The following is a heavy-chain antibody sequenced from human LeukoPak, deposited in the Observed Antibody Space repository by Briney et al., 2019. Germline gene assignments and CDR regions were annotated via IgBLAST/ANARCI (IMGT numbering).Heavy chain of an antibody. J-gene: IGHJ4*02. CDR1: GGSFSGYY. Sequence: SETLSLTCAVYGGSFSGYYWSWIRQPPGKGLEWIGEINHSGSTNYNPSLKSRVTISVDTSKNQFSLKLSSVTAADTAVYYCARRYSSSRFRGKYYFDYWGQGALVTVSS. CDR3: ARRYSSSRFRGKYYFDY. CDR2: INHSGST. V-gene: IGHV4-34*01. D-gene: IGHD6-13*01.